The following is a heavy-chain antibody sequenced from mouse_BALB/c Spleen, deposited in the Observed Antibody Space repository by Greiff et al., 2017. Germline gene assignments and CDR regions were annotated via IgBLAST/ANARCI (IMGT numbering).Heavy chain of an antibody. D-gene: IGHD1-1*01. J-gene: IGHJ2*01. V-gene: IGHV5-9*03. Sequence: EVQRVESGGGLVKPGGSLKLSCAAFGFTFSSYTMSWVRQTPEKRLEWVATISSGGGNTYYPDSVKGRFTISRDNAKNNLYLQMSSLRSEDTALYYCARERDYYGSSYYFDYWGQGTTLTVSS. CDR3: ARERDYYGSSYYFDY. CDR1: GFTFSSYT. CDR2: ISSGGGNT.